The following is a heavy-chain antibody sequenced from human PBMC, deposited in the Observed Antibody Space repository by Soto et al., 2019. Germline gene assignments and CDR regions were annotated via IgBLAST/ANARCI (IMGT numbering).Heavy chain of an antibody. CDR1: GFTVSSNY. Sequence: GWSLRLSCAASGFTVSSNYMSLVRQAPGKGLEWVSFIYSGGSTYYADSVKGRFTISRDNSKNTLYLQMNSLRAEDTAVYYCARDVNHLGMEVWGQGTTVTVS. CDR2: IYSGGST. V-gene: IGHV3-53*01. J-gene: IGHJ6*02. CDR3: ARDVNHLGMEV.